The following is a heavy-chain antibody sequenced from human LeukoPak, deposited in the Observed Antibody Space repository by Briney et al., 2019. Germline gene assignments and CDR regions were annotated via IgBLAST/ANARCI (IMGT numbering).Heavy chain of an antibody. J-gene: IGHJ6*03. D-gene: IGHD3-10*01. CDR2: IYTSGST. CDR3: ARGRGYYYDFDV. CDR1: GGSVNNSYY. Sequence: SETLSLTCTVSGGSVNNSYYWSWIRRPPGKGLEWIGRIYTSGSTNYNPSLKSRVTMSVDTSKNQFALKVTSGTAADTAVYYCARGRGYYYDFDVWGKGTTVTVSS. V-gene: IGHV4-4*07.